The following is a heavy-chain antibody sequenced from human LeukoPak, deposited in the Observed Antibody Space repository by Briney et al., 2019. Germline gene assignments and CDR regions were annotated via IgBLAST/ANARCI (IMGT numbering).Heavy chain of an antibody. Sequence: GESLKISFKGSGCRFTSYWIGWVRQMPGKGLEWMGIIYPGDSDTRYSPSFQGQVTISADKSLTTAYLQWSSLKASDTAMYYCARGFGSTWLEYWGQGTLVTVSS. CDR3: ARGFGSTWLEY. CDR1: GCRFTSYW. J-gene: IGHJ1*01. CDR2: IYPGDSDT. D-gene: IGHD6-13*01. V-gene: IGHV5-51*01.